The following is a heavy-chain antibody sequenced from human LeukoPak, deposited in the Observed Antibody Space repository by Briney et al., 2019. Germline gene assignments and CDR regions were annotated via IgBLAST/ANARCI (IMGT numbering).Heavy chain of an antibody. CDR2: IHYSGRP. D-gene: IGHD6-19*01. J-gene: IGHJ6*02. V-gene: IGHV4-59*01. CDR3: ARHPVAVAENFYYGMEV. Sequence: SETLSLTCTVSGGSISSSYWSWIRQPPGKGLEWIGYIHYSGRPTHNPSLESRVTLSVDTSKNLLSLNLTSVTAADTAVYYCARHPVAVAENFYYGMEVWGPGTTVTVSS. CDR1: GGSISSSY.